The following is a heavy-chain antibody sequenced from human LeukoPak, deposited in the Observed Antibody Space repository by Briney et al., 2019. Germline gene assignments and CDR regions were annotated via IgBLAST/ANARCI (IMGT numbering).Heavy chain of an antibody. Sequence: ASVKASCKVSGYTLTELSTHWVRQAPGKGLEWMGGFDPEYGEIIYAHKFQGRVTMTEDTSTDKAYMELSSLRSEDTAMYYCATDLATAMVKDQSNYWGQGTLVTVSS. J-gene: IGHJ4*02. V-gene: IGHV1-24*01. CDR2: FDPEYGEI. CDR1: GYTLTELS. D-gene: IGHD5-18*01. CDR3: ATDLATAMVKDQSNY.